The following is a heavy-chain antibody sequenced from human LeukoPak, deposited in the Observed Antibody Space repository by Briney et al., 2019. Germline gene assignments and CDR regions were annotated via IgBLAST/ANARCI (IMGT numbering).Heavy chain of an antibody. V-gene: IGHV4-4*07. CDR1: GGSISTYY. D-gene: IGHD2-15*01. J-gene: IGHJ4*02. CDR2: MYSSGIT. Sequence: SETLSLTCTVSGGSISTYYWTWIRQPAGKGLEWIGRMYSSGITDYNPSHKSRVTMSVDMSKNQFSLKLSSVTAADTAVYYCARVACSGGSCYHFDYWGQGTLVTVSS. CDR3: ARVACSGGSCYHFDY.